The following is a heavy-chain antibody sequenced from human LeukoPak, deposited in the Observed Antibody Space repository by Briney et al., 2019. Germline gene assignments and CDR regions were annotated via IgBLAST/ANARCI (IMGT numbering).Heavy chain of an antibody. J-gene: IGHJ4*02. CDR3: ARQTGSGLFILP. CDR1: GGPISSSSYF. D-gene: IGHD3/OR15-3a*01. CDR2: IYYSGST. V-gene: IGHV4-39*01. Sequence: SETLSLTCTVSGGPISSSSYFWGWIRQPPGKGLEWIGSIYYSGSTYYNPSLKSRVTISVDTSKNQFSLKLSSVAAADTAVYYCARQTGSGLFILPGGQGTLVTVSS.